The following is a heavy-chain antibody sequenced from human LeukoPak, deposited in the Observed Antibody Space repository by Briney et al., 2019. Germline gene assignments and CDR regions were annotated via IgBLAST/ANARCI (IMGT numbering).Heavy chain of an antibody. Sequence: TTGVSLRLSCAASGFTFSNAWMNWVRQAPGKGLEWVGRIKSKTDGGTTDYAAPVKGSFTISRDDSKNTLYLQMNSLKTEDTAVYYCTTGVTMIVVVINDYWGQGTLVTVSS. V-gene: IGHV3-15*07. CDR3: TTGVTMIVVVINDY. D-gene: IGHD3-22*01. CDR2: IKSKTDGGTT. CDR1: GFTFSNAW. J-gene: IGHJ4*02.